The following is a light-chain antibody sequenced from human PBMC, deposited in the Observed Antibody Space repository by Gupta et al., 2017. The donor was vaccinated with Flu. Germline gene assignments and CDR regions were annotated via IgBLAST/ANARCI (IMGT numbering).Light chain of an antibody. CDR2: EAT. Sequence: QSALTQLASVYGSPGQSITIHCTGTSSDVGSYNLVSWYQKQPGKAPKLMIYEATKRPSVVSNRFSGSKSGNTASLTISGLQAEDDADYYCCSYAGYGTVVFGGGTKVTVL. V-gene: IGLV2-23*01. CDR3: CSYAGYGTVV. CDR1: SSDVGSYNL. J-gene: IGLJ2*01.